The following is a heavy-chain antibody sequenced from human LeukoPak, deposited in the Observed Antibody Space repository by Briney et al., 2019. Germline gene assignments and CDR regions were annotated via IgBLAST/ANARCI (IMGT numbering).Heavy chain of an antibody. CDR3: ARDGLSGDYYYYYYVDV. Sequence: ASVKASCKASGYTFTGYYMHWVRQAPGQGLEWMGWINPNSGGTNYAQKFQGRVTMTRDTSISTAYMELSRLRSDDTAVYYCARDGLSGDYYYYYYVDVWGKGTTVTISS. CDR1: GYTFTGYY. J-gene: IGHJ6*03. V-gene: IGHV1-2*02. D-gene: IGHD4-17*01. CDR2: INPNSGGT.